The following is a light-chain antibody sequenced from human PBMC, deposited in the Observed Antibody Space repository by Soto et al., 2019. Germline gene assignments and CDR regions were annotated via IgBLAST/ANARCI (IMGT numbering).Light chain of an antibody. CDR3: QSRDSSLSSSWV. CDR2: HNN. CDR1: SSNIGADFD. V-gene: IGLV1-40*01. J-gene: IGLJ3*02. Sequence: QSVLTQPPSVSGAPGQRVTISCTGSSSNIGADFDVHWYQHLPGTAPKLLISHNNNRPSGVPDRFSVSKSGTSASLAITGLQADDEAVYYCQSRDSSLSSSWVFGGGSQLTGL.